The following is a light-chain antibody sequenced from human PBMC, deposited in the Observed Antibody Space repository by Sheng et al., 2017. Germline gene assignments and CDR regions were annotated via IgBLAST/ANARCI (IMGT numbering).Light chain of an antibody. J-gene: IGKJ4*01. Sequence: DIQMTQSPSSLSASVGDRVTISCRASRSISNDLNWYQQKPGKAPNLLIYSASTLHSGVPSRFTGRGSGTDFSLTISRVEPEDFATYYCQQSYTSPLSFGGGTKV. CDR2: SAS. CDR3: QQSYTSPLS. CDR1: RSISND. V-gene: IGKV1-39*01.